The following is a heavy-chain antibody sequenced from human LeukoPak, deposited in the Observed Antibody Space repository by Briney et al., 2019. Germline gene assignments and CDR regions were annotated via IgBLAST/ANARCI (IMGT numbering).Heavy chain of an antibody. J-gene: IGHJ6*02. Sequence: PSETLSLTCTVSGGSISSSSYYWGWIRQPPGKGLEWIGSIYYSGSTYYNPSLKSRVTISVDTSKNQFSLKLSSVTAADTAVYYCASGTGYYYYYGMDVWGQGTTVTVSS. V-gene: IGHV4-39*07. CDR2: IYYSGST. D-gene: IGHD3-10*01. CDR1: GGSISSSSYY. CDR3: ASGTGYYYYYGMDV.